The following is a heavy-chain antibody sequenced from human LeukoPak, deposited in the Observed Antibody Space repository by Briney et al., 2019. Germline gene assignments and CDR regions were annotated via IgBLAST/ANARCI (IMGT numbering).Heavy chain of an antibody. D-gene: IGHD3-9*01. J-gene: IGHJ4*02. Sequence: SETLSLTCTVSGGSISSYYWSGIRQPPGKGLEWIGYIYSSGSTNYNPSLKSRVTISVDTSKNQFSLKLNSVTAADTAVYYCARSYYGVLTGYYHYFDYWGQGTLVTVSS. CDR3: ARSYYGVLTGYYHYFDY. CDR2: IYSSGST. V-gene: IGHV4-59*01. CDR1: GGSISSYY.